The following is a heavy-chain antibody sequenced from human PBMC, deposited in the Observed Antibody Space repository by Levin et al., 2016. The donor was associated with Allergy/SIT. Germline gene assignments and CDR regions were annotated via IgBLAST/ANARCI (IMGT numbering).Heavy chain of an antibody. J-gene: IGHJ6*02. CDR3: TRGPTVTTPYYGMDV. Sequence: WIRQPPGKGLEWVGRIRSKANSYATAYAASVKGRFTISRDDSKNTAYLQMNSLKTEDTAVYYCTRGPTVTTPYYGMDVWGQGTTVTVSS. D-gene: IGHD4-17*01. CDR2: IRSKANSYAT. V-gene: IGHV3-73*01.